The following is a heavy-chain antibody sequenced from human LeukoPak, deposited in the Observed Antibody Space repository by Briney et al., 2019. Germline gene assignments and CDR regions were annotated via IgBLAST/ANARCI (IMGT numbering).Heavy chain of an antibody. CDR2: INPNSGGT. D-gene: IGHD3-22*01. Sequence: ASVKVSCKASGYTFTDYYMHWVRQAPGQGLEWMGWINPNSGGTNYAQKFQGRVTMTRDTSISTAYMELSRLRSDDTAVYYCARVSGEYYYDSSGYYYVSWFDPWGQGTLVTVSS. CDR1: GYTFTDYY. V-gene: IGHV1-2*02. CDR3: ARVSGEYYYDSSGYYYVSWFDP. J-gene: IGHJ5*02.